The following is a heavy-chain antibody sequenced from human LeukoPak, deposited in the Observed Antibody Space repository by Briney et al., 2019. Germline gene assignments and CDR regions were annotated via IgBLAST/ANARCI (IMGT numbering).Heavy chain of an antibody. V-gene: IGHV4-59*01. Sequence: SETLSLTCTDPGGSIRNYYWSWIRQPPGEGLEWIGYIYYSGSTNYSPSLKSRVTMSVDTSKNQFSLQLSAVTAADTAVYYCAGDAILTGCDYWGQGTLVTVSS. D-gene: IGHD3-9*01. CDR1: GGSIRNYY. J-gene: IGHJ4*02. CDR3: AGDAILTGCDY. CDR2: IYYSGST.